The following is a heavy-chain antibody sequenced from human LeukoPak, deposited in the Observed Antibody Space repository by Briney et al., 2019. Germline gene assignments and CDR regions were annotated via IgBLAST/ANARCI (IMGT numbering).Heavy chain of an antibody. Sequence: ASGKVSCKASGGTFSRYAVSGVRQAPAQGLELMGRIIPSLGTGTYAQKFQGRVTIPTDHSTNTAFMQLGSLRSEETAVYYCASTYGNGCFGAFEIWRQGRMVNAS. D-gene: IGHD3-9*01. CDR3: ASTYGNGCFGAFEI. CDR1: GGTFSRYA. J-gene: IGHJ3*02. CDR2: IIPSLGTG. V-gene: IGHV1-69*05.